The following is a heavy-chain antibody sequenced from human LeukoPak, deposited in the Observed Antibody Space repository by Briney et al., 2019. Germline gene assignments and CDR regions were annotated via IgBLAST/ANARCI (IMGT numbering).Heavy chain of an antibody. J-gene: IGHJ4*02. CDR1: GFTFSSYG. Sequence: GGSLRLSCAASGFTFSSYGMHWVRQAPGKGLEWVAVISYDGSNKYYADSVKGRFTISRDNPKNTLYLQMNSLRAEDTAVYYCAKDFPLVVTAQIDYWGQGTLVTVSS. D-gene: IGHD2-21*02. V-gene: IGHV3-30*18. CDR3: AKDFPLVVTAQIDY. CDR2: ISYDGSNK.